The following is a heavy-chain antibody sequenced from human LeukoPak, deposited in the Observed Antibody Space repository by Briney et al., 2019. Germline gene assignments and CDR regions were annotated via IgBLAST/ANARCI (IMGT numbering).Heavy chain of an antibody. J-gene: IGHJ4*02. Sequence: SVKVSCKASGGTFSSDAINWVRQAPGQGLEWMGGIILIFGAANYAQEFQGRVTITADESASTVYMELSSLRSDDTAVYYCATVYSRSYYFDYWGQGTLVTVSS. CDR3: ATVYSRSYYFDY. CDR1: GGTFSSDA. D-gene: IGHD1-26*01. CDR2: IILIFGAA. V-gene: IGHV1-69*01.